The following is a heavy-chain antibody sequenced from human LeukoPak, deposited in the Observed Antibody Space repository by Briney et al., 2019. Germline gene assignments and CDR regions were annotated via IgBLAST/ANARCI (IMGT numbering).Heavy chain of an antibody. V-gene: IGHV3-7*02. CDR2: IKQDGSEK. J-gene: IGHJ6*04. Sequence: GGSLRLSCAASGFAFSRPAMHWLRQAPGKGLEWVANIKQDGSEKYSVDSLRGRFTISRDNANNSLYLQMNSLRAEDTAVYYCAELGITMIGGVWGKGTTVTISS. CDR3: AELGITMIGGV. CDR1: GFAFSRPA. D-gene: IGHD3-10*02.